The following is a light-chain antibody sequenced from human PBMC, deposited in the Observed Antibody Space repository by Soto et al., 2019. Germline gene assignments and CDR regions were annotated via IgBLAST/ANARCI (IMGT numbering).Light chain of an antibody. J-gene: IGLJ3*02. CDR2: EVS. CDR1: SSDVGSYNR. Sequence: QAVVTQPASVSGSPGQSITISCTGGSSDVGSYNRVSWYRQHPGKAPQLMIYEVSNRPSGVSNRFSGSKSGNTASLTISGLQAEDEADYFCSSLTRSDTWVIGGGTKLTVL. V-gene: IGLV2-14*02. CDR3: SSLTRSDTWV.